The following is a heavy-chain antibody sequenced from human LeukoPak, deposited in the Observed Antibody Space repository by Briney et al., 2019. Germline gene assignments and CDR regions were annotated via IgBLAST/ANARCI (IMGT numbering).Heavy chain of an antibody. Sequence: GGSLRRSCAASGFTFSSYWTHWVRQAPGKGLVWVSRINTDGSSTSYADSVKGRFTISRDNAKNTLYLQMNSLRAGDTAVYYCARGGYSSSRVGYWGQGTLVTVSS. CDR2: INTDGSST. J-gene: IGHJ4*02. V-gene: IGHV3-74*01. CDR3: ARGGYSSSRVGY. CDR1: GFTFSSYW. D-gene: IGHD6-13*01.